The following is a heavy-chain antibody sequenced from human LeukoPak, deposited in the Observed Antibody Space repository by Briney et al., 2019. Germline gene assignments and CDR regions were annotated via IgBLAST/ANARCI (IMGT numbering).Heavy chain of an antibody. CDR3: ARDQGYTRPHYYYYYMDV. CDR1: GGTFSSYA. CDR2: IIPIFGTA. Sequence: SVRVSCKASGGTFSSYAISWVRQAPGQGLEWMGGIIPIFGTANYAQKFQGRVTITADKSTSTAYMELSSLRSEDTAVYYCARDQGYTRPHYYYYYMDVWGKGTTVTVSS. V-gene: IGHV1-69*06. D-gene: IGHD1-1*01. J-gene: IGHJ6*03.